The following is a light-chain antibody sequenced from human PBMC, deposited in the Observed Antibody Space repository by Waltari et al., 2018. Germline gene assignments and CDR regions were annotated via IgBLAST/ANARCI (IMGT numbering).Light chain of an antibody. Sequence: QLELTQSPSASASLGAPVKPTCTLSSGHSSNIIAWPQQQPENGPRYCLKVNSNGSHSKGVEIPVRFSGSRSGAELYLTISTFQSEDEADYYCQTGGHGTWVFGGGTKLTIL. V-gene: IGLV4-69*01. CDR1: SGHSSNI. J-gene: IGLJ3*02. CDR2: VNSNGSH. CDR3: QTGGHGTWV.